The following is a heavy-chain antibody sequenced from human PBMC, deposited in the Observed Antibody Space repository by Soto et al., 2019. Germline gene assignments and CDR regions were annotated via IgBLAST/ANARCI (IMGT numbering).Heavy chain of an antibody. CDR2: ISGSGGST. D-gene: IGHD5-18*01. V-gene: IGHV3-23*01. Sequence: GGSLRLSCAASGFTFSSYAMSWVRRAAGKGLEWVSAISGSGGSTYYADSVKGRSTSSRDNSKNTLYLQMNSLRAEDTAVYYCAKDMGLGYSYGYTFYYFDYWGQGTLVTVSS. CDR1: GFTFSSYA. CDR3: AKDMGLGYSYGYTFYYFDY. J-gene: IGHJ4*02.